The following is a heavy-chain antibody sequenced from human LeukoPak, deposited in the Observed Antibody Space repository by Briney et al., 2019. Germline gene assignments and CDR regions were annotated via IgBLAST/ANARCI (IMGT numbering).Heavy chain of an antibody. CDR1: GGSISSSSYH. CDR2: IYYSGST. D-gene: IGHD2-2*01. Sequence: PSETLSLTCTVSGGSISSSSYHWGWIRQPPGKGLEWIGGIYYSGSTYYNPSLKSRVTISVDTSKNQFSLKLSSVTAADTAVYYCATPGEYCSSTSCLYYYYYYMDVWGKGTTVTVSS. V-gene: IGHV4-39*01. CDR3: ATPGEYCSSTSCLYYYYYYMDV. J-gene: IGHJ6*03.